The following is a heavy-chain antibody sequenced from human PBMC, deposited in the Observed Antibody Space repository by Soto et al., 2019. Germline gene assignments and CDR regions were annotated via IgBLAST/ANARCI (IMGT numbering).Heavy chain of an antibody. CDR3: ARGTSALEFDY. Sequence: QVQLQESGPGLVKPSETLSLTCTVSGGSISSYYWSWIRQPPGKGLEWIGFIYYSGTTNYNPSLKSRVTRSVDTSRNQFSLKVTSVTAADTAVYYCARGTSALEFDYWGQGTLVTVSS. D-gene: IGHD1-1*01. J-gene: IGHJ4*02. CDR1: GGSISSYY. V-gene: IGHV4-59*08. CDR2: IYYSGTT.